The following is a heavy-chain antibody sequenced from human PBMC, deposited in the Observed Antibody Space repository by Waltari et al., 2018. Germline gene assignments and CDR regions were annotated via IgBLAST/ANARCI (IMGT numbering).Heavy chain of an antibody. Sequence: EVHLVESGGGLVQPGGSLRLACAASGFTFSSYWMTWVRRDPGKGLEWVANINQGGGAEFYVDSVKGRFSISRDDAKNSLYLQMSSLRVEDTGVYYCVRVVYTGWSLDDWGQGTLVTVS. D-gene: IGHD1-1*01. CDR3: VRVVYTGWSLDD. CDR1: GFTFSSYW. CDR2: INQGGGAE. J-gene: IGHJ4*02. V-gene: IGHV3-7*01.